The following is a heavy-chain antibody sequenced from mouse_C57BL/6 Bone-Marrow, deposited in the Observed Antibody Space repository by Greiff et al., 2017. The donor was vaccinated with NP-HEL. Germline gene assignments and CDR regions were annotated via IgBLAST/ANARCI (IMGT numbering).Heavy chain of an antibody. CDR1: GFTFSDYG. CDR3: ARHGGLRRYFDV. J-gene: IGHJ1*03. Sequence: EVQLVESGGGLVQPGGSLKLSCAASGFTFSDYGMAWVRQAPRKGPEWVAFISNLAYSIYYADTVTGRFTISRENAKNTLYLEMSSLRSEDTAMYYCARHGGLRRYFDVWGTGTTVTVSS. CDR2: ISNLAYSI. V-gene: IGHV5-15*01. D-gene: IGHD2-4*01.